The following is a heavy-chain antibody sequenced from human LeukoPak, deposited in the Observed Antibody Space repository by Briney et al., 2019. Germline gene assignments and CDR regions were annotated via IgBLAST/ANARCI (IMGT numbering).Heavy chain of an antibody. CDR3: AREVVIEPAVAYYYYGMDV. Sequence: ASVKVSCKASGGTFSSYGISWVRQTPGQGLAWMGWISTYNGHTNYEEKLQGRVTMTTDTSTNTAYMELRSLRSDDTAVYYCAREVVIEPAVAYYYYGMDVWGQGTTVTVSS. V-gene: IGHV1-18*01. CDR1: GGTFSSYG. CDR2: ISTYNGHT. J-gene: IGHJ6*02. D-gene: IGHD1-14*01.